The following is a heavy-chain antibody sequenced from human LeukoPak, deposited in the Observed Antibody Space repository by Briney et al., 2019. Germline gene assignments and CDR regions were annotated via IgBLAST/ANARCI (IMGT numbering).Heavy chain of an antibody. CDR2: INPNSGGT. J-gene: IGHJ4*02. Sequence: GASVKVSCKASGYTFTGYYMHWVRQAPGQGLEWMGWINPNSGGTNYAQKFQGRVTMTRDTSISTAYMELSRLRSDDTAVYYCARDEDTAMVYFDYWGQGTLVTVSS. CDR3: ARDEDTAMVYFDY. CDR1: GYTFTGYY. V-gene: IGHV1-2*02. D-gene: IGHD5-18*01.